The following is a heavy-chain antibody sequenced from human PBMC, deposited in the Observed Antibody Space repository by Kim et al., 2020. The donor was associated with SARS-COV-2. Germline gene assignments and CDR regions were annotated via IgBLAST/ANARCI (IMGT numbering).Heavy chain of an antibody. J-gene: IGHJ4*02. Sequence: GGSLRLSCAASGFTFSSYWVNWVRQAPGKGLEWVANIKEDGSEKYYVDSVKGRFTISRDNAKNSVYLQMNSLRAEDTAIYYCNGGVYWGQGTLVTVSS. CDR3: NGGVY. V-gene: IGHV3-7*01. CDR1: GFTFSSYW. D-gene: IGHD3-16*01. CDR2: IKEDGSEK.